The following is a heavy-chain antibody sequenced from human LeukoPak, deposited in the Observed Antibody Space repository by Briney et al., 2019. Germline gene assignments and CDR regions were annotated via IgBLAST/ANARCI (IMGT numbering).Heavy chain of an antibody. D-gene: IGHD3-10*01. J-gene: IGHJ6*03. Sequence: GGSLRLSCAASGFTFSTYAMSWVRQAPGKGLEWVSASSGSGVNTYYADSVKGRFTISRDNSKNTLFLHMNSLRAEDTAIYYCAKSGGSGNWRQYYTDVCGKGTTVTVSS. CDR1: GFTFSTYA. CDR2: SSGSGVNT. CDR3: AKSGGSGNWRQYYTDV. V-gene: IGHV3-23*01.